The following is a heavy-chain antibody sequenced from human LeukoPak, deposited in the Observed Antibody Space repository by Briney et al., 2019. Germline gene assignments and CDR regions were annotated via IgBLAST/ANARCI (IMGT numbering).Heavy chain of an antibody. CDR1: GFTFSHYA. V-gene: IGHV3-23*01. Sequence: GGSLRLSCAASGFTFSHYAMSWVRQPPGKGLEWVSGISGTVGSTYYADSVKDRFTISRDNSKNTLYLQMNSLRAEDTAVYYCAKDRTPFGVVYYFDYWGQGTLVTVSS. J-gene: IGHJ4*02. D-gene: IGHD3-3*01. CDR2: ISGTVGST. CDR3: AKDRTPFGVVYYFDY.